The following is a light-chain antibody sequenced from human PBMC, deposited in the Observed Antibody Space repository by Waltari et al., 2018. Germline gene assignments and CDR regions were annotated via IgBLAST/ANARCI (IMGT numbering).Light chain of an antibody. V-gene: IGLV3-10*01. CDR2: EDS. CDR3: YATDNSNNHRV. Sequence: SNELTQSPSVSVSPGQTARITCSGDSLPRKFAYWYQQKSGQAPVMVMYEDSKRPSGFPLGFSGSRSGTIATFTISGAQVEDEADYYCYATDNSNNHRVFGGGTKLTVL. J-gene: IGLJ3*02. CDR1: SLPRKF.